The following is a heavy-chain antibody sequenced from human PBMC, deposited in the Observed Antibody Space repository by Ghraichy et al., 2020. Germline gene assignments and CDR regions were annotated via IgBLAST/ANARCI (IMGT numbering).Heavy chain of an antibody. CDR2: IYYSGST. J-gene: IGHJ4*02. CDR1: GGSISSYY. D-gene: IGHD1-26*01. Sequence: SETLSLTCTVSGGSISSYYWSWIRQPPGKGLEWIGYIYYSGSTNYNPSLKSRVTISVDTSKNQFSLKLSSVTAADTAVYYCARLVMGANIVDYWGQGTLVTVSS. CDR3: ARLVMGANIVDY. V-gene: IGHV4-59*08.